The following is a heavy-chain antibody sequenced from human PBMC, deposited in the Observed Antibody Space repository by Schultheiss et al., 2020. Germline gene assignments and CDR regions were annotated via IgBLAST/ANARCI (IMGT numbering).Heavy chain of an antibody. Sequence: GGSLRLSCSGSGFTFRSYNFNWVRQAPGKGLEWVSGISWNSGSIGYADSVKGRFTISRDNAKNSLYLQMNSLRAEDTALYYCAKDRWGSTSCSDYWGQGTLVNVYS. CDR3: AKDRWGSTSCSDY. J-gene: IGHJ4*02. D-gene: IGHD2-2*01. CDR1: GFTFRSYN. CDR2: ISWNSGSI. V-gene: IGHV3-9*01.